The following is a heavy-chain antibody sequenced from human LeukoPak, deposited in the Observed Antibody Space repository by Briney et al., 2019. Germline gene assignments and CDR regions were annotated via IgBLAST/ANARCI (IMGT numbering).Heavy chain of an antibody. D-gene: IGHD2-15*01. Sequence: HPGGSLRLSCAASGFTVSSNYMSWVRQAPGKGLEWVSAISGSGGSTYYADSVKGRFTISRDNSKNTLYLQMNSLRAEDTAVYYCAKDDSLWSGGSCFKHWGQGTLVTVSS. CDR1: GFTVSSNY. CDR3: AKDDSLWSGGSCFKH. CDR2: ISGSGGST. J-gene: IGHJ1*01. V-gene: IGHV3-23*01.